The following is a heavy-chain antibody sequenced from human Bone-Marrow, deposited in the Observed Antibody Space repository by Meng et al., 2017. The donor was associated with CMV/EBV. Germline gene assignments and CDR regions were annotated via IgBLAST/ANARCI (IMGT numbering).Heavy chain of an antibody. V-gene: IGHV3-74*01. D-gene: IGHD3-10*01. J-gene: IGHJ6*02. CDR3: ARDSYYYGSGEGYYYYYGMDV. CDR2: INSDGSST. CDR1: GFTFSSYW. Sequence: GESLKISCAASGFTFSSYWMHWVRQAPGKGLVWVSRINSDGSSTSYADSVKGRFTISRDNAKNTMYLQMNRLRAEETAVYYCARDSYYYGSGEGYYYYYGMDVWGQGTTVTVSS.